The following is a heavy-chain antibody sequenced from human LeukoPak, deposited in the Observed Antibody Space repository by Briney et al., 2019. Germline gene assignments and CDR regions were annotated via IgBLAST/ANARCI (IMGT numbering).Heavy chain of an antibody. Sequence: GGSLRLSCAASGFPLSNNYMSWVRQAPVKGLEWVSSISGVGSTSYAASVKGRFTISRDNARSTLYLLMDSLRAEDTAVYYCARSGYYYDSSGSSSWGQGTLVTVSS. J-gene: IGHJ5*02. CDR1: GFPLSNNY. CDR3: ARSGYYYDSSGSSS. D-gene: IGHD3-22*01. V-gene: IGHV3-66*01. CDR2: ISGVGST.